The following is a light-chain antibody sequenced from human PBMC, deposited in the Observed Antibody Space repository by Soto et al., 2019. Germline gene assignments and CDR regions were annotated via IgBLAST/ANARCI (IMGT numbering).Light chain of an antibody. CDR3: QQTFYSPPWT. Sequence: DIQMTQSPSSLSASVGDTVTITCRASQNIDIYLNWYQQKPGTAPKVLISGASNLQRGVPTRFSGSGSGTDFTLTINNVQPEDFASYFCQQTFYSPPWTIGQGTKV. J-gene: IGKJ1*01. CDR1: QNIDIY. V-gene: IGKV1-39*01. CDR2: GAS.